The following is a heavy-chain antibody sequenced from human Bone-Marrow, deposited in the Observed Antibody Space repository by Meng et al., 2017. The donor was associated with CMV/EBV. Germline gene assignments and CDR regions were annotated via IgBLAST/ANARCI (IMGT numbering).Heavy chain of an antibody. CDR3: ARPKSSGYLWDAFDI. CDR1: GYTFTSYG. Sequence: ASVKVSCKASGYTFTSYGISWVRQAPGQGLEWMGWISAYNGNTNYAQKLQGRVTMTRNTSISTAYMELSSLRSEDTAVYYCARPKSSGYLWDAFDIWGQGTRVTGSS. V-gene: IGHV1-18*01. CDR2: ISAYNGNT. D-gene: IGHD3-22*01. J-gene: IGHJ3*02.